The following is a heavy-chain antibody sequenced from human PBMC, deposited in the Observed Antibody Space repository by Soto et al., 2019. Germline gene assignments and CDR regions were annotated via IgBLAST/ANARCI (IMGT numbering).Heavy chain of an antibody. CDR3: ARDDLYQWSFDY. Sequence: SETLSLTCTVSGVSLNPYYWSWVRQPAGRGLEWTGRVYSTGRNNYNPSLKGRVTMSADTSKNQLSLKLTSVTAADTAVYYCARDDLYQWSFDYWGQGTLVTVSS. J-gene: IGHJ4*02. CDR2: VYSTGRN. D-gene: IGHD2-8*01. CDR1: GVSLNPYY. V-gene: IGHV4-4*07.